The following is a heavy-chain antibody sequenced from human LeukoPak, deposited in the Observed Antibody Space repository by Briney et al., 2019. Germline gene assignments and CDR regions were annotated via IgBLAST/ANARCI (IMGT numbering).Heavy chain of an antibody. J-gene: IGHJ6*02. CDR1: GFTFSSYS. CDR2: ISSSSSTI. D-gene: IGHD6-13*01. V-gene: IGHV3-48*01. CDR3: ARAQQQLVHQYDYYYGMDV. Sequence: PGGSLRLSCAASGFTFSSYSMNWVRQAPGKGLEWVSYISSSSSTIYYADSVKGRFTISRDNAKNSLYLQMNSLRAEDTAVYYCARAQQQLVHQYDYYYGMDVWSQGTTVTVSS.